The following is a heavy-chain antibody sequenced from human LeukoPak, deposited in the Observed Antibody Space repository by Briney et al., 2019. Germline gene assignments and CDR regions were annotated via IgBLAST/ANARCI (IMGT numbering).Heavy chain of an antibody. Sequence: KTSETLSLTCAVYGGSFIRYYWSWIRQSPGKGLEWIAEIDHRGDTNYNPSVKSRVTISVDTSKNQFSLKVRSLSAADTAVYYCARGPTISETGYFDFWGQGTLVTVSS. V-gene: IGHV4-34*01. CDR1: GGSFIRYY. D-gene: IGHD1-1*01. J-gene: IGHJ4*03. CDR2: IDHRGDT. CDR3: ARGPTISETGYFDF.